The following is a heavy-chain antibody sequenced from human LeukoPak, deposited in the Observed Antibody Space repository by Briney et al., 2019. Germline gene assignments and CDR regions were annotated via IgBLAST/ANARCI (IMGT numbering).Heavy chain of an antibody. CDR1: GYSISSGYH. Sequence: SETLSLTCAVSGYSISSGYHWAWIRQPPGKGPELIGSIYYRGNAYYNPSLKSRVTISLDTSKNQLSLKLSSVTAADTAVYYCARDMGYYRMDVWGKGTTVIVSS. D-gene: IGHD3-10*01. CDR3: ARDMGYYRMDV. CDR2: IYYRGNA. J-gene: IGHJ6*04. V-gene: IGHV4-38-2*02.